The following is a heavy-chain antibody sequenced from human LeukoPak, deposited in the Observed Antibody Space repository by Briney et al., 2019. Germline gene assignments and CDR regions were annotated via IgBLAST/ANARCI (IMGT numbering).Heavy chain of an antibody. CDR3: AKDLTPDGLYELDS. J-gene: IGHJ4*02. D-gene: IGHD5/OR15-5a*01. CDR1: GXSFSIYA. CDR2: IIGNGRDI. V-gene: IGHV3-23*01. Sequence: GGSLRLSCAASGXSFSIYAMNWVRQAPGKGLEWVSLIIGNGRDIRYADSVKGRFTISRDNSKNILYLQMNSLRAEDTAVYFCAKDLTPDGLYELDSWGQGNLVTVSS.